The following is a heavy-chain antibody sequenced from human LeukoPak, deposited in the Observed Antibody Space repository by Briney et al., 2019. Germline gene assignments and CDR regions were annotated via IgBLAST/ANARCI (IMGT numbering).Heavy chain of an antibody. Sequence: PSGTLSLTCAVSGGSISSSNWWSWVRQPPGKGLEWIGEIYHSGSTNYNPSLKSRVTISVDRSKNQFSLKLSSVTAADTAVYYCARAVGYCSGGSCYLDAFDIWGQGTMVTVSS. D-gene: IGHD2-15*01. CDR1: GGSISSSNW. CDR2: IYHSGST. CDR3: ARAVGYCSGGSCYLDAFDI. V-gene: IGHV4-4*02. J-gene: IGHJ3*02.